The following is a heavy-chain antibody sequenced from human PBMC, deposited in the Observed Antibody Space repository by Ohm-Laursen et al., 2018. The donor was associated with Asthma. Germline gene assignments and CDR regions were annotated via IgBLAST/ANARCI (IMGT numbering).Heavy chain of an antibody. V-gene: IGHV3-30*03. D-gene: IGHD2-21*02. CDR3: ARRDFSGGDPSSAFDI. J-gene: IGHJ3*02. CDR2: ISYDGSNK. CDR1: GFTFSSYG. Sequence: SLRLSCAASGFTFSSYGMHWVRQAPGKGLEWVAVISYDGSNKYYADSVKGRFTISRDNSKNTLYMQMNSLRAEDTAVYYCARRDFSGGDPSSAFDIWGQGTMVTVSS.